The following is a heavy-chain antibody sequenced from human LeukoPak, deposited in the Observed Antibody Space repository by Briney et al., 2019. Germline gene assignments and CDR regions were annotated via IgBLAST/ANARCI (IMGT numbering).Heavy chain of an antibody. CDR3: ARSKTLGHKNYYYGMDV. CDR2: INAGNGNT. D-gene: IGHD4-23*01. CDR1: GYTFTSYG. J-gene: IGHJ6*02. V-gene: IGHV1-3*01. Sequence: ASVKVSCKASGYTFTSYGISWVRQAPGQRLEWMGWINAGNGNTKYSQKFQGRVTITRDTSASTAYMELSSLRSEDTAVYYCARSKTLGHKNYYYGMDVWGQGTTVTVSS.